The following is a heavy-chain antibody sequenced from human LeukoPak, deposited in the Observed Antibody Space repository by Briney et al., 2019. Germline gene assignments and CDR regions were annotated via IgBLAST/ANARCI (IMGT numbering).Heavy chain of an antibody. D-gene: IGHD2-2*01. CDR3: GRKSASRKTSEFDY. CDR2: IHPNSGGT. Sequence: ASVKVSCKASGYTFTDYYMNWXRQAPGQGLEWMGWIHPNSGGTNYAQKFQGRVTMTRDTSISTAYMELSRLTFDDTAVYYCGRKSASRKTSEFDYWGQGTVVTVSS. V-gene: IGHV1-2*02. J-gene: IGHJ4*02. CDR1: GYTFTDYY.